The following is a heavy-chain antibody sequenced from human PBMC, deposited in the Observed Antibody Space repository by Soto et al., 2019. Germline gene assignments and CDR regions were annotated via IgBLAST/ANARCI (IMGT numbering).Heavy chain of an antibody. CDR2: IYYSGST. J-gene: IGHJ4*02. V-gene: IGHV4-59*01. CDR1: GGSIRSYY. Sequence: SETLSLTCTVSGGSIRSYYWSWIRQPPGKGLEWIGYIYYSGSTNYNPSLKSRVTISVDTSKNQFSLKLSSVTAADTAVYYCARDSVGQNFDYWGQGTLVTVS. CDR3: ARDSVGQNFDY.